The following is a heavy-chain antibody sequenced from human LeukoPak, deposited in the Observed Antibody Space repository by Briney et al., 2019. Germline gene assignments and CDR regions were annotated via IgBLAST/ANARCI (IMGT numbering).Heavy chain of an antibody. Sequence: SETLSLTCAVYGGSFSSYYWSWIRQPPGKGLEWIGEINHSGSTNYNPSLKSRVTISVDTSKNQFSLKLSSVTAADTAVYYCARGFPIYYDFWSGSQWYGMDVWGQGTTVTVSS. V-gene: IGHV4-34*01. CDR2: INHSGST. CDR3: ARGFPIYYDFWSGSQWYGMDV. D-gene: IGHD3-3*01. J-gene: IGHJ6*02. CDR1: GGSFSSYY.